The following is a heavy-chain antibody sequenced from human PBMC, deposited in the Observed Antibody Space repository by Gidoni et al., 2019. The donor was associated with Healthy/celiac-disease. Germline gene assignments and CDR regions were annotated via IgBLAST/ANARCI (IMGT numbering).Heavy chain of an antibody. CDR2: ISRSSSYI. CDR3: AREQQLDYYYYYGMDV. CDR1: GFTFSSYS. Sequence: EVQLVESGGGLVKPGGSLRLSCAASGFTFSSYSMNWVRQAPGKGLEWVSSISRSSSYIYYADSVKGRFTISRDNAKNSLYLQMNSLRAEDTAVYYCAREQQLDYYYYYGMDVWGQGTTVTVSS. D-gene: IGHD6-13*01. V-gene: IGHV3-21*01. J-gene: IGHJ6*02.